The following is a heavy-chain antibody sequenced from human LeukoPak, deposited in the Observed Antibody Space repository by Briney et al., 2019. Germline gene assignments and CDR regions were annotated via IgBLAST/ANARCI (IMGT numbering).Heavy chain of an antibody. CDR3: ARGVSVYDFWSGYYKGSGAFDI. CDR1: GYTFTSYG. Sequence: ASVKVSCKASGYTFTSYGISWVRQAPGQGLEWMGWISAYNGNTNYAQKLQGRVTMTTDTSTSTAYMEPRSLRSDDTAVYYCARGVSVYDFWSGYYKGSGAFDIWGQGTMVTVSS. CDR2: ISAYNGNT. V-gene: IGHV1-18*01. J-gene: IGHJ3*02. D-gene: IGHD3-3*01.